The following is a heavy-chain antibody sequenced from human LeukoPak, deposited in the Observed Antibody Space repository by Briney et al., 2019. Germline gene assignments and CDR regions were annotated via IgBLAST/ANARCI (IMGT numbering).Heavy chain of an antibody. CDR2: IYSGGST. CDR1: GFNVSSNY. CDR3: ARIDSRTAQFDY. J-gene: IGHJ4*02. V-gene: IGHV3-66*01. Sequence: GGSLRLSCAVSGFNVSSNYLNWVRQAPGKGPEWVSVIYSGGSTYYADSVKGRFTISRDNSKNTLYLQMNSLRAEDAAVYHCARIDSRTAQFDYWGQGTLVTVSS. D-gene: IGHD6-13*01.